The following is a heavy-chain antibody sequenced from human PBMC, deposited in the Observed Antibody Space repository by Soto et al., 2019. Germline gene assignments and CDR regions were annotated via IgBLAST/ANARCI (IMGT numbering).Heavy chain of an antibody. Sequence: GGSLRLSCAASGLTFNIYDMHWVRQAPGKGLEWVAVNRYDGSNQYYADSVKGRFTISRDNPKNTLYLQINSLRAEDTAVYYCVRDAVSYFYDSSGSRAYGMDVWGQGTTVTVSS. CDR1: GLTFNIYD. J-gene: IGHJ6*01. V-gene: IGHV3-33*01. CDR3: VRDAVSYFYDSSGSRAYGMDV. D-gene: IGHD3-22*01. CDR2: NRYDGSNQ.